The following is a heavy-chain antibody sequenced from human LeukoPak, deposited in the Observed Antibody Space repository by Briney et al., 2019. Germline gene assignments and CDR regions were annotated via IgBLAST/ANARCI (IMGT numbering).Heavy chain of an antibody. D-gene: IGHD5-18*01. CDR3: AKDFSGVWIQLLSYYYGMDV. CDR2: ISYEGSNK. CDR1: GFTFSSYG. V-gene: IGHV3-30*18. J-gene: IGHJ6*02. Sequence: GRSLRLSCAASGFTFSSYGMHWVRQAPGKGLEWVAVISYEGSNKYYADSVKGRFTISRDNSKNTLYLQMNSLRAEDTAVYYCAKDFSGVWIQLLSYYYGMDVWGQGTTVTVSS.